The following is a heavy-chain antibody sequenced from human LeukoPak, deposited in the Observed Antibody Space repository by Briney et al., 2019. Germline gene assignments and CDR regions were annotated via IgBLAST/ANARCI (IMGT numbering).Heavy chain of an antibody. J-gene: IGHJ5*02. CDR1: GGTFSSYA. CDR2: IIPIFGTA. V-gene: IGHV1-69*13. CDR3: ASERGGVRNWFDP. D-gene: IGHD3-10*01. Sequence: VASVKVSCKASGGTFSSYAISWVRQAPGQGLEWMGGIIPIFGTANYAQKFQGRVTITADESTSTAYMELSSLRSEDTAVYYCASERGGVRNWFDPWGQGTLVTVSS.